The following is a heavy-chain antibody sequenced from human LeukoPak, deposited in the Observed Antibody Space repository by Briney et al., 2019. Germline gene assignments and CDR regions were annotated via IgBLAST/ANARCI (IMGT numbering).Heavy chain of an antibody. J-gene: IGHJ4*02. CDR1: RFIFDDYA. V-gene: IGHV3-9*01. Sequence: PGGSLRLSCVASRFIFDDYAIHWVRQAPGKGLEWVSGISSNSGGIDYADSVKGRFTISRDNAKNSLYLQMNSLRPEDTAFYYCAKDVQMTSNAYYNYFDYWGPGTLVTVSS. CDR2: ISSNSGGI. CDR3: AKDVQMTSNAYYNYFDY. D-gene: IGHD3-22*01.